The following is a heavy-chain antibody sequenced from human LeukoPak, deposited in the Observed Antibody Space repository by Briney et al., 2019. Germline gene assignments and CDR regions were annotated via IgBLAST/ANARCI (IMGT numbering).Heavy chain of an antibody. Sequence: GGSLRLSCAASGFTFDDYTMHWVRQAPGKGLEWVSGISWNSGSIGYADSVKGRFTISRDNAKNSLYLQMNSLRAEDTALYYCAKDLDHDYGDYGGGLDAFDIWGQGTMVTVSS. CDR1: GFTFDDYT. D-gene: IGHD4-17*01. CDR2: ISWNSGSI. J-gene: IGHJ3*02. V-gene: IGHV3-9*01. CDR3: AKDLDHDYGDYGGGLDAFDI.